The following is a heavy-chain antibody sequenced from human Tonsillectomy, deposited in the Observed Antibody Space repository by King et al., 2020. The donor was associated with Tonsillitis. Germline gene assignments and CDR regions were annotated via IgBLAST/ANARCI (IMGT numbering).Heavy chain of an antibody. J-gene: IGHJ3*02. CDR2: ISSRSSYT. CDR1: GFTFSDNY. V-gene: IGHV3-11*05. D-gene: IGHD4-17*01. Sequence: VQLVESGGGLVKPGGSLRLSCAASGFTFSDNYMSWIRQAPGKGLEWVSYISSRSSYTNYADSVKGRFTISRDNAKNSLFLQMNSLRADDTAVYYCARAVSGDDSGDYGVGAFDIWGQGTMVTVSS. CDR3: ARAVSGDDSGDYGVGAFDI.